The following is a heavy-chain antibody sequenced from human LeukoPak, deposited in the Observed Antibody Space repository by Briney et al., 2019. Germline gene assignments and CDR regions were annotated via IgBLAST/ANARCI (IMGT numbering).Heavy chain of an antibody. CDR1: GGSFSGYY. Sequence: SETLSLTCAVYGGSFSGYYWSWIRQPPGKGLEWIGEINHSGSTDYNPSLKSRVTISVDTSKNQFSLKLSSVTAADTAVYYCASRGYGSGSYSNWFDPWGQGTLVTVSS. D-gene: IGHD3-10*01. J-gene: IGHJ5*02. CDR3: ASRGYGSGSYSNWFDP. V-gene: IGHV4-34*01. CDR2: INHSGST.